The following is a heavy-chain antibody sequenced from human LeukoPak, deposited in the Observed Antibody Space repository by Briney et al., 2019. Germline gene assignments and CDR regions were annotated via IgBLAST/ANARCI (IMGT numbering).Heavy chain of an antibody. Sequence: SETLSLTCTVSGGAISRGSYYWVWIRQAPGKGLESIASVYYTGSAYYNPSLKSRVTTSVDTSKNEFSLQLSSVTAADTAVYYCARRVRIVVVPTAIAPRFDPWGQGTLVTVSS. V-gene: IGHV4-39*01. J-gene: IGHJ5*02. CDR1: GGAISRGSYY. CDR2: VYYTGSA. CDR3: ARRVRIVVVPTAIAPRFDP. D-gene: IGHD2-2*01.